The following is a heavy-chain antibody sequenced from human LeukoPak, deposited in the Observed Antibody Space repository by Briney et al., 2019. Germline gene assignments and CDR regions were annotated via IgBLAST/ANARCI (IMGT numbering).Heavy chain of an antibody. D-gene: IGHD3-22*01. CDR1: GYSISSGYY. Sequence: PSETLSLTCTVSGYSISSGYYWGWIRQPPGKGLEWIGSINHSGSTNYNPSLKSRVTISVDTSKNQFSLKLSSVTAADTAVYYCVGGYYDSSGYYPYFDYWGQGTLVTVSS. J-gene: IGHJ4*02. CDR3: VGGYYDSSGYYPYFDY. V-gene: IGHV4-38-2*02. CDR2: INHSGST.